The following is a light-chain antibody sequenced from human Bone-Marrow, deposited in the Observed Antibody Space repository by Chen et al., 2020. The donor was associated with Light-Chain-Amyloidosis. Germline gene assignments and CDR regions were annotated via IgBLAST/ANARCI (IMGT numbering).Light chain of an antibody. Sequence: QSALTQPRSVSGSPGQSVTISCTGTSRDVGGYDSVSWYQQYPGKAPKLMIYDVSKRPSGVPDLFSASKSGNTASLTISGLQAEDEADYYCCSYAGIYWVFGGGTKLTVL. CDR1: SRDVGGYDS. CDR2: DVS. J-gene: IGLJ3*02. V-gene: IGLV2-11*01. CDR3: CSYAGIYWV.